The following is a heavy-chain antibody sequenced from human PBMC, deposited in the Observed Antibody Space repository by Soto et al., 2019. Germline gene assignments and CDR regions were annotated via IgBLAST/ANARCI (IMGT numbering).Heavy chain of an antibody. V-gene: IGHV3-33*01. CDR2: IWYDGSNK. D-gene: IGHD2-15*01. CDR3: ARDYCSGGSCYSAFDY. J-gene: IGHJ4*02. Sequence: QVQLVESGGGVVQPGRSLRLSCAASGFTFSSYGMHWVRQAPGKGLEWVAVIWYDGSNKYYADSVKGRFTISRDNSKNTLYLKMNSLRAEDTAVYYCARDYCSGGSCYSAFDYWGQGTLVTVSS. CDR1: GFTFSSYG.